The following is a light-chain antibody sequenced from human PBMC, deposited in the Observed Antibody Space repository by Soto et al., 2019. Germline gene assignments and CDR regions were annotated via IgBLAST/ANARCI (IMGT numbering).Light chain of an antibody. V-gene: IGLV1-51*01. CDR1: GSNIGNNY. J-gene: IGLJ1*01. CDR3: GTWDNSLSAYV. CDR2: DNN. Sequence: QSVLTQPPSVSAAPGQKVTISCSGGGSNIGNNYVSWYQQLPGTAPKLLIHDNNRRPSGIPDRFSGSKSGTSATLGITGLQTGDEADYYCGTWDNSLSAYVFGTGTKVT.